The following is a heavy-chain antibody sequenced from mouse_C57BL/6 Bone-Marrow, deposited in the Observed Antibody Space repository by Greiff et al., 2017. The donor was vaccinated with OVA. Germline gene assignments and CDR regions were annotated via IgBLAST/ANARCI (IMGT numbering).Heavy chain of an antibody. CDR1: GYTFTDYE. CDR3: TRAGDYDWYFDV. CDR2: IDPETGGT. J-gene: IGHJ1*03. Sequence: VQLQQSGAELVRPGASVTLSCKASGYTFTDYEMHWVKQTPVHGLEWIGAIDPETGGTAYNQKFKGKAILTADKSSSTAHMELRSLTSEDSAVYYCTRAGDYDWYFDVCGTGTTVTVSA. D-gene: IGHD2-4*01. V-gene: IGHV1-15*01.